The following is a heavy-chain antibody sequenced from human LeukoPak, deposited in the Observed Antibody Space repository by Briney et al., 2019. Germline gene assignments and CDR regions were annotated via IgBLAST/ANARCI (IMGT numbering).Heavy chain of an antibody. D-gene: IGHD2-2*02. CDR1: GGTFSSYA. CDR3: ARTYCSSTSCYIREVGEYFQH. J-gene: IGHJ1*01. Sequence: SVKVSCKASGGTFSSYAISWVRQAPGQGLEWMGGIIPIFGTANYAQKFQGRVTITADESTRTAYMELSSLRSEDTAVYYCARTYCSSTSCYIREVGEYFQHWGQGTLVTVSS. V-gene: IGHV1-69*13. CDR2: IIPIFGTA.